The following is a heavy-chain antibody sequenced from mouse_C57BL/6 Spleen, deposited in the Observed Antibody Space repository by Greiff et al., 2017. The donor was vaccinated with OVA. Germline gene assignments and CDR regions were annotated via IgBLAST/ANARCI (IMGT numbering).Heavy chain of an antibody. Sequence: QVQLQQPGAELVRPGSSVKLSCKASGYTFTSYWMDWVTQRPGQGLEWIGNIYPSASETHSNQKFKDKATLTVDKSSSKAYMQLSSLTSEDSAVYYCARSYYGSSAYAMDYWGQGTSGTVSS. CDR1: GYTFTSYW. CDR3: ARSYYGSSAYAMDY. J-gene: IGHJ4*01. D-gene: IGHD1-1*01. V-gene: IGHV1-61*01. CDR2: IYPSASET.